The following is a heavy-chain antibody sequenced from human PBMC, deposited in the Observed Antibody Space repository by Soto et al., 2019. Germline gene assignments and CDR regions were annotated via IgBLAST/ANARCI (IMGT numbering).Heavy chain of an antibody. Sequence: LSLTCTVSGGSLTSYYWSWIRQPPGKGLEWIGFVYYTGIARYNPSLKSRVTISVDTSKNQFSLKLTSVTAADTAVYYCSRDDSDWFFNWGRGTLVTVSS. J-gene: IGHJ4*02. CDR3: SRDDSDWFFN. D-gene: IGHD3-9*01. CDR1: GGSLTSYY. V-gene: IGHV4-59*08. CDR2: VYYTGIA.